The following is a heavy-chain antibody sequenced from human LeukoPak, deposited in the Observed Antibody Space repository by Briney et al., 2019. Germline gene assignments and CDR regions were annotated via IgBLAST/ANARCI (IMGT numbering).Heavy chain of an antibody. CDR1: GFTFSSYA. CDR3: AGRVVPAARWGAFDI. D-gene: IGHD2-2*01. CDR2: ISGSGGST. V-gene: IGHV3-23*01. J-gene: IGHJ3*02. Sequence: PGGSLRLSCAASGFTFSSYAMSWVRQAPGKGLEWVSAISGSGGSTYYSDSVKGRFTISRDNSKNTLYLQMNSLRAEDTAVYYCAGRVVPAARWGAFDIWGQGTMVTVSS.